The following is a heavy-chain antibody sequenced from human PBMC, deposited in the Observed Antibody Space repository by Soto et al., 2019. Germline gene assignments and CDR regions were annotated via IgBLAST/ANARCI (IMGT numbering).Heavy chain of an antibody. Sequence: SETLSLTCTVSGGSINHYYWTWIRQPPGKGLERMGYIYYSGTTTNYNPSLKSRDTLSVDTSKNQFTQKLSSVNDADTAEYYSSRVGYSSDWHGFYYYYGMDVWGQGTTVTVSS. CDR3: SRVGYSSDWHGFYYYYGMDV. CDR1: GGSINHYY. D-gene: IGHD6-19*01. CDR2: IYYSGTTT. V-gene: IGHV4-59*12. J-gene: IGHJ6*02.